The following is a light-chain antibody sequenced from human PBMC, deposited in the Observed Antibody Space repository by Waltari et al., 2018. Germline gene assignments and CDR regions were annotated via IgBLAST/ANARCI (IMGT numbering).Light chain of an antibody. CDR2: ELS. J-gene: IGLJ2*01. CDR3: CSYAGGNVV. Sequence: QSALTQPASVSGSPGQSITISCTGTGSNVGRYNFVSWYQQHPGKAPKRMIYELSKRPSGVFSRVFGSKSGNTASLTISGLQAEDDGDYYCCSYAGGNVVFGGGTKLTVL. V-gene: IGLV2-23*02. CDR1: GSNVGRYNF.